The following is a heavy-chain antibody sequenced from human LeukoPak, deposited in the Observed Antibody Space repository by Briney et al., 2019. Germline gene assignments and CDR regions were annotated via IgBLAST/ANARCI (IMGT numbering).Heavy chain of an antibody. V-gene: IGHV3-30*02. CDR3: AKGQGYYFDY. J-gene: IGHJ4*02. CDR1: GFTFSSYG. Sequence: PGGSLRLSCAASGFTFSSYGMHWVRQAPGKGLEWVSFIQFDGSAAYYADSVKGRFTFSRDNFMNTLYLQMDSLRTEDTAVYYCAKGQGYYFDYWGQGTLVTVSS. CDR2: IQFDGSAA.